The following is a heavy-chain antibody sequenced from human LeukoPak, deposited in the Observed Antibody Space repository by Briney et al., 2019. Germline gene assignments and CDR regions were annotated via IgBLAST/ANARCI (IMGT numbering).Heavy chain of an antibody. D-gene: IGHD1/OR15-1a*01. CDR3: ATLTGTKTDFDY. V-gene: IGHV3-30*03. CDR2: ISYDGSNK. CDR1: GFTFTNYV. Sequence: GESLRLSCAASGFTFTNYVMNWVRQAPGKGLEWVAVISYDGSNKYYADSVKGRFTISRDNSKNTLYLQMNSLRAEDTAVYYCATLTGTKTDFDYWGQGTLVTVSS. J-gene: IGHJ4*02.